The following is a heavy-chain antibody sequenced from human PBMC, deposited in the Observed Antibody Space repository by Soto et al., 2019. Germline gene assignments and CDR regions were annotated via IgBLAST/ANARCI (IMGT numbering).Heavy chain of an antibody. J-gene: IGHJ4*02. CDR2: VFYDGYT. Sequence: QLQLQESGPGLVMPSETLSLTCTVSGDSISGSPYFWGWIRQPPGKRLEWIGSVFYDGYTLYTPSLRSRVTISVDTSKNQFSLKLTSVAVADTATYFCARLQVEVPHYWGQGTLVTVSS. V-gene: IGHV4-39*01. CDR3: ARLQVEVPHY. CDR1: GDSISGSPYF. D-gene: IGHD2-2*01.